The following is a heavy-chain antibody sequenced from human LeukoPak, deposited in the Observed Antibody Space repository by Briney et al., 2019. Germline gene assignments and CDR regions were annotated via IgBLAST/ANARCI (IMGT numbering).Heavy chain of an antibody. Sequence: GASVKVSCKASGGTFISYAISWVRQAPGQGLEWMGGIIPIFGTANYAQKFQGRVTITADESTSTAYMELSSLRSEDTAVYYCASGAGSGSYYIETIDYWGQGTLVTVSS. D-gene: IGHD3-10*01. CDR3: ASGAGSGSYYIETIDY. CDR1: GGTFISYA. J-gene: IGHJ4*02. CDR2: IIPIFGTA. V-gene: IGHV1-69*13.